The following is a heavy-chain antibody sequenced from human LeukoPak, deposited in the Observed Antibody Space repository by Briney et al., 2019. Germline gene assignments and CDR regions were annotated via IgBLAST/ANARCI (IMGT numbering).Heavy chain of an antibody. D-gene: IGHD3-22*01. V-gene: IGHV3-74*01. CDR1: GFSFSSYW. J-gene: IGHJ4*02. CDR2: IKTGGSDT. CDR3: AFHNSSGNFGY. Sequence: PPGGSLRLSCAASGFSFSSYWMTWVRQAPGKGLVWVSRIKTGGSDTAYADSVKGRFTISRDNAKNTLYLQMNSLRPEDTAVYYCAFHNSSGNFGYWGQGTLVTVSS.